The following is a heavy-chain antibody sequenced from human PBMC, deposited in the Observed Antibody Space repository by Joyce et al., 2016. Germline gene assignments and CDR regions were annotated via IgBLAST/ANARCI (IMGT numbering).Heavy chain of an antibody. CDR3: AKASRGGWYGYFDF. CDR2: ESSDGSNK. D-gene: IGHD6-19*01. J-gene: IGHJ4*02. Sequence: QVQLVESGGGVVQPGRSLRLSCAASGFTFSWKGMHWVRQAPGKGVEWVAFESSDGSNKYYGNSVKGRFAISRDNSKNTVYLQMNNLRADDTAVYYCAKASRGGWYGYFDFWGQGTLVTVSS. V-gene: IGHV3-30*18. CDR1: GFTFSWKG.